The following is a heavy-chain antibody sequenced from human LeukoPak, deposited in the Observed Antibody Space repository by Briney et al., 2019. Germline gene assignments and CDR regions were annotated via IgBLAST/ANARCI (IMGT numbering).Heavy chain of an antibody. CDR3: AAYGDYGLGY. J-gene: IGHJ4*02. CDR2: IYYSGST. V-gene: IGHV4-59*01. D-gene: IGHD4-17*01. CDR1: GGSISSYY. Sequence: SETLSLTCTVSGGSISSYYWSWIRQPPGKGLEWIGYIYYSGSTNYNPPLKSRVTISVDTSKNQFSLKLSSVTAADTAVYYCAAYGDYGLGYWGQGTLVTVSS.